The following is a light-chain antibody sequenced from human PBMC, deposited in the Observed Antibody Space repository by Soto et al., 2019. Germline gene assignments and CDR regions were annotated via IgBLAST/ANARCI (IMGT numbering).Light chain of an antibody. V-gene: IGKV3D-15*01. CDR1: QSVSSN. Sequence: EIVMPQSPATVSVSPGGGATLSCXXSQSVSSNLAWYQQKPGQAPPLLLYGASTRATGIPPRFSGSESGTEFTLTISSLQSEDFAVYYCQQHNNWPPWTFGQGTQVDIK. CDR2: GAS. CDR3: QQHNNWPPWT. J-gene: IGKJ1*01.